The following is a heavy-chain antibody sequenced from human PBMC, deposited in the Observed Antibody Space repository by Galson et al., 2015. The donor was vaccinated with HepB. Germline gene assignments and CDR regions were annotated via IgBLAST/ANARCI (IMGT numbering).Heavy chain of an antibody. Sequence: SLRLSCAASGFTFSSYWMSWVRQAPGKGLEWVANIKQDGSEKYYVDSVKGRFTISRDNAKNSLYLQMNSLRAEDTAVYYCARVVRSRGSYFRPVDYWGQGTLVTVSS. J-gene: IGHJ4*02. V-gene: IGHV3-7*03. CDR1: GFTFSSYW. CDR2: IKQDGSEK. CDR3: ARVVRSRGSYFRPVDY. D-gene: IGHD1-26*01.